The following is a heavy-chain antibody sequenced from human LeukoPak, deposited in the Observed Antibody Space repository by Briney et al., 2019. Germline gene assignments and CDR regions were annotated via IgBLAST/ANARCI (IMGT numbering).Heavy chain of an antibody. CDR2: ISSSGSTI. CDR1: GFTFSTYE. J-gene: IGHJ4*02. Sequence: GGSLRLSCAASGFTFSTYEMNWVRQAPEKGLEWVSYISSSGSTIYYADSVKGRFTISRDNAKNSLYLQMNSLRAEDTAVYYCASFSSTFDYWGQGTLVTVSS. V-gene: IGHV3-48*03. D-gene: IGHD6-13*01. CDR3: ASFSSTFDY.